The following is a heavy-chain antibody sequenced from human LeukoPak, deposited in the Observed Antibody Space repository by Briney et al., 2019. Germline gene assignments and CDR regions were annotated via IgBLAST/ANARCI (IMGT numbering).Heavy chain of an antibody. D-gene: IGHD3-16*02. V-gene: IGHV1-2*02. Sequence: ASVKVSCKASGYTFTGYYMHWVRQAPGQGLEWMGWINPNSGGTNYAQKFQGRVTMTRDTSISTAYMELSRLRSDDTAVYYCARSGSYRTYYYYYMDVWGKGTTVTVSS. CDR3: ARSGSYRTYYYYYMDV. CDR1: GYTFTGYY. J-gene: IGHJ6*03. CDR2: INPNSGGT.